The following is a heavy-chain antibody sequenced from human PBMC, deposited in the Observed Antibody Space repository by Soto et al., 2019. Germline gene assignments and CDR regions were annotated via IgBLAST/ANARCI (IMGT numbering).Heavy chain of an antibody. CDR1: GFTFSSYA. D-gene: IGHD6-19*01. V-gene: IGHV3-30-3*01. CDR3: ARDQYSSGWYGAFDI. J-gene: IGHJ3*02. CDR2: ISYDGSNK. Sequence: QVQLVESGGGVVQPGRSLRLSCAASGFTFSSYAMHWVRQAPGKGLEWVAVISYDGSNKYYADSVKGRFTISRDNSKNTLYLQMNSLRAEDTAVYYCARDQYSSGWYGAFDIRGQGTMVTVSS.